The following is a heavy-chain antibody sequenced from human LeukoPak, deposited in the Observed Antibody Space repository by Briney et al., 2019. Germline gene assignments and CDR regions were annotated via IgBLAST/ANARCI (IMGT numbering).Heavy chain of an antibody. Sequence: QPGGSLGLSCEAFGLSFSSDWMSWVRQAPGKGLEWVANIKEDGSEKYYVDSVKGRFSISRDNVKNSLYLQMDRLRAEDTAVYYCARERSLSLWGQGTLVIVSS. CDR1: GLSFSSDW. J-gene: IGHJ4*02. CDR2: IKEDGSEK. D-gene: IGHD3-10*01. CDR3: ARERSLSL. V-gene: IGHV3-7*01.